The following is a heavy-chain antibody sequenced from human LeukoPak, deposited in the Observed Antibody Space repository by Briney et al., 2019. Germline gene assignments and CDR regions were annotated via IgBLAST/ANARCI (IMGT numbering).Heavy chain of an antibody. D-gene: IGHD3-10*01. V-gene: IGHV4-59*13. Sequence: SETLSLTCTVSGLSISANSWSWVRQPPGKGLEWIGYIYNSVTTNYNPSLTSRVTISVDTSKNQLSLKLSSATAADTAVYYCARGARSSDYWGQGTLVTVSS. CDR2: IYNSVTT. CDR3: ARGARSSDY. J-gene: IGHJ4*02. CDR1: GLSISANS.